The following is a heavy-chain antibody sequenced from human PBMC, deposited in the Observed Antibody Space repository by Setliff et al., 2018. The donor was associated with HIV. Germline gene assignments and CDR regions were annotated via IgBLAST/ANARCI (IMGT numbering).Heavy chain of an antibody. CDR2: IYYTGST. J-gene: IGHJ3*02. CDR1: GYSVSSGYY. V-gene: IGHV4-38-2*01. CDR3: AKLSRLTSLRNAFDI. D-gene: IGHD3-10*01. Sequence: PSETLSLTCAVSGYSVSSGYYWGWIRQPPGKGLEWIASIYYTGSTYYNPSLKSRVTISIDTSKNQFSLNLSSVTAADSAVYYCAKLSRLTSLRNAFDIWGQGAVVTVSS.